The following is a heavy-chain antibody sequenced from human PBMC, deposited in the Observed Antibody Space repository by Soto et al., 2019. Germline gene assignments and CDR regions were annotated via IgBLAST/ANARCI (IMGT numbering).Heavy chain of an antibody. Sequence: QVQLVESGGGVVQPGTSLRLSCAASGFTFTNYGMHWVRQAPGNGLEWVALIWYDGSQKFYADSVKGRFTISRDTSKNTLYLQMNSLRAEDTAVYFCARDLSGPLDYWGQGTLLTVSS. CDR2: IWYDGSQK. V-gene: IGHV3-33*01. CDR3: ARDLSGPLDY. D-gene: IGHD3-16*02. J-gene: IGHJ4*02. CDR1: GFTFTNYG.